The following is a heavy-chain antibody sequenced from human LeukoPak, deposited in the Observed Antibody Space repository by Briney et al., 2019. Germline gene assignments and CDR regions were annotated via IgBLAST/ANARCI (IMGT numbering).Heavy chain of an antibody. CDR2: INWNSGSI. J-gene: IGHJ3*02. Sequence: GGSLRLSCAASGFTFDDYAMHWVRQAPGKGLEWVAGINWNSGSIGYADSVKGRFTISRDNAKNSLYLQMNSLRAEDTALYYCARDGPIYYDSSGYYLVGAFDIWGQGTMVTVSS. D-gene: IGHD3-22*01. CDR3: ARDGPIYYDSSGYYLVGAFDI. V-gene: IGHV3-9*01. CDR1: GFTFDDYA.